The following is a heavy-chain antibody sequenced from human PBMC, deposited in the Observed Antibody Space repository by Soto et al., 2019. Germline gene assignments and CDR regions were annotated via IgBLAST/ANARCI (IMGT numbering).Heavy chain of an antibody. V-gene: IGHV2-5*02. Sequence: QITLKESGPTRVEPTQTLTLTCTFSGFSLSARPVGVGWIRQPPGKALERLALIYWDDDKRYSPSLQSRLTITKDTSLKLVFLTKTNIIPAYTPIYYCVHRTTFNGNSNRAYIDSWGQGALVTVSS. CDR2: IYWDDDK. CDR3: VHRTTFNGNSNRAYIDS. J-gene: IGHJ5*01. CDR1: GFSLSARPVG. D-gene: IGHD1-1*01.